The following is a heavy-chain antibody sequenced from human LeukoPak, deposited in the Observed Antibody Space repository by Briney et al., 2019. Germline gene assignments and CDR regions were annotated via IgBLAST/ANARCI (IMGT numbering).Heavy chain of an antibody. J-gene: IGHJ4*02. CDR2: IIPIFGTA. D-gene: IGHD3-3*01. Sequence: ASVKVSCKASGGTFSSYAISWVRQAPGQGLEWMGRIIPIFGTANYAQKFQGRVTITTDESTSTTYMELSSLRSEDTAVYYCARGFWSGYYFHYWGQGTLVTVSS. V-gene: IGHV1-69*05. CDR1: GGTFSSYA. CDR3: ARGFWSGYYFHY.